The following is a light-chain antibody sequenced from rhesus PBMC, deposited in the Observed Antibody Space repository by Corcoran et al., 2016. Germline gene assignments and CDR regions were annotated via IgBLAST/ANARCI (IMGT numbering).Light chain of an antibody. CDR3: SSFASSCTYI. V-gene: IGLV2-13*03. CDR1: NSDIGYYNR. Sequence: QAAPTQSPSVSGSPGQSVTISCTGTNSDIGYYNRVSWYQQHPGKAPQLMIYGVSSRPSGVSDRFSGSKSGNTASLTIAGLQAEDEADYYCSSFASSCTYIFGSGTRLTVL. J-gene: IGLJ1*01. CDR2: GVS.